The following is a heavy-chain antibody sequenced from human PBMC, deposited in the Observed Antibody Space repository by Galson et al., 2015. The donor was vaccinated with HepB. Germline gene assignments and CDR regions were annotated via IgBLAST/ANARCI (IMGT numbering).Heavy chain of an antibody. J-gene: IGHJ3*02. CDR2: IYYSGST. D-gene: IGHD1-26*01. CDR1: GGSISSCY. CDR3: ARRRVGVGGDAFDI. Sequence: ETLSLTCTVSGGSISSCYWSWIRQPPGKGLEWIGYIYYSGSTNYNPSLKSRVTISVDTSKNQFSLKLSSVTAADTAVYYCARRRVGVGGDAFDIWGQGTMVTVSS. V-gene: IGHV4-59*01.